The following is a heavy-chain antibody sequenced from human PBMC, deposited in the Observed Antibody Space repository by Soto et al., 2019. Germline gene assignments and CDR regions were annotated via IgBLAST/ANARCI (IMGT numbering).Heavy chain of an antibody. CDR2: IYWDDDK. CDR3: VHLITAVTTFGMDV. V-gene: IGHV2-5*02. J-gene: IGHJ6*02. CDR1: GFSLITTGSG. D-gene: IGHD4-17*01. Sequence: QITLKESGPTVVEPTQTLTLTCTFSGFSLITTGSGVAWIRQPPGKALEWLALIYWDDDKRYSPSLKSRLTITKDTSKNQVVLTMTNMDPVDTGTYFCVHLITAVTTFGMDVWGQGTAVTVSS.